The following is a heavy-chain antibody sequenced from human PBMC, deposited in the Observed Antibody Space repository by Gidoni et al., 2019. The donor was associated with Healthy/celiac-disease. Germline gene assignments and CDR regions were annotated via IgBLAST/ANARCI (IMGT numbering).Heavy chain of an antibody. V-gene: IGHV3-11*01. Sequence: QVQLVESGGGLVKPGGSLRLSCAASGFTFSDYYMSWIRQAPGKGLEWVSDISSSGSTISYADSVKCRFTISRNNAKNSLYLQMNSLRAEDTAVYYCAREGSSGNWNYGDYYYGMDVWGQGTTVTVSS. CDR1: GFTFSDYY. CDR2: ISSSGSTI. CDR3: AREGSSGNWNYGDYYYGMDV. J-gene: IGHJ6*02. D-gene: IGHD1-7*01.